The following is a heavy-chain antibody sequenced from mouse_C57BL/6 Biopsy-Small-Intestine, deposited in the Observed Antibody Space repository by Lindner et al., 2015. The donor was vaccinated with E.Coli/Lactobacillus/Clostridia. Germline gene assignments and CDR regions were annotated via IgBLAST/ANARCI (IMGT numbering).Heavy chain of an antibody. D-gene: IGHD2-1*01. V-gene: IGHV1-9*01. J-gene: IGHJ2*01. Sequence: VQLQESGAELMKPGASVKLPCKATGYTFTGYWIEWVKQRPGHGLEWIGEILPGSGSTNCNERFKGKATFTADTSSNTAYMQLTSLTTEDSAIYYCARHGNSYFDYWGQGTTLTVSS. CDR3: ARHGNSYFDY. CDR2: ILPGSGST. CDR1: GYTFTGYW.